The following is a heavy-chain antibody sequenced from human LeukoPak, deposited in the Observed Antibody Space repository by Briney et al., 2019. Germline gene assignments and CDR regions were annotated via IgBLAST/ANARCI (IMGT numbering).Heavy chain of an antibody. CDR1: GFTFSSYA. CDR2: ISGSGGST. CDR3: ARDYCSGGSCYYNWFDP. J-gene: IGHJ5*02. D-gene: IGHD2-15*01. Sequence: GGSLRLSCAASGFTFSSYAMSWVRQAPGKGLEWVSAISGSGGSTYYADSVKGRFTISRDNAKNSLYLQMNSLRAEDTAVYYCARDYCSGGSCYYNWFDPWGQGTLVTVSS. V-gene: IGHV3-23*01.